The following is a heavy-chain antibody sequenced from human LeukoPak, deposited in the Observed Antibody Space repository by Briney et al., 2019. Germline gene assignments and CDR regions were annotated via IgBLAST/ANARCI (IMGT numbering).Heavy chain of an antibody. CDR2: INPNSGGT. CDR3: ARDGSLYYYDSSGYQHCYYYYMDV. Sequence: ASVKVSCKASGYTFTGYYMHWVRQAPGQGLEWMGWINPNSGGTNYAQKFQGRVTMTRDTSISTAYMELSRLRSDDTAVYYCARDGSLYYYDSSGYQHCYYYYMDVWGKGTTVTVSS. CDR1: GYTFTGYY. J-gene: IGHJ6*03. V-gene: IGHV1-2*02. D-gene: IGHD3-22*01.